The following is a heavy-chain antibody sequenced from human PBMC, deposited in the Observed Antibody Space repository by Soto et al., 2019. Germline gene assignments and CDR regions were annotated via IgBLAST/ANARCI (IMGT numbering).Heavy chain of an antibody. Sequence: WETLSLTWAGSGGSLTGERWSWIRQPPGKGLEWIGQIVNSGNARYNPSLHSRFAISIETSKNHFALRLSSVTAADTAIYYFAKYLGPTGVFTRAQHTPLTVSS. CDR2: IVNSGNA. J-gene: IGHJ1*01. CDR3: AKYLGPTGVFT. CDR1: GGSLTGER. V-gene: IGHV4-4*09. D-gene: IGHD3-3*01.